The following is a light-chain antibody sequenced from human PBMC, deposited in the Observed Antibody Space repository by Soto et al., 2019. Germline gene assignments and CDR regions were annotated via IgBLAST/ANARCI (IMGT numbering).Light chain of an antibody. CDR3: CSYAGTYWV. CDR1: SNDVGGYNY. Sequence: QSALTQPRSVSGSPGQSVTISCTGTSNDVGGYNYVPWFQQHPGKVPKLMVYDVSYRPSGVPDRFSGSKSGNTASLTISGLQADDEGDYYCCSYAGTYWVFGGGTKVTVL. J-gene: IGLJ3*02. V-gene: IGLV2-11*01. CDR2: DVS.